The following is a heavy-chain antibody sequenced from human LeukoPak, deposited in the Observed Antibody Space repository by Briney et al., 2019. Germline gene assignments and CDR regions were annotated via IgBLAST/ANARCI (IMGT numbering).Heavy chain of an antibody. CDR3: AKDGDYYDSSGYYYRAFDI. J-gene: IGHJ3*02. CDR1: GFTFSSYA. Sequence: PGRSLRLSCAASGFTFSSYAMSWVRQAPGKGLEWVSAISGSGGSTYYADSVKGRFTISRDNSKNTLYLQMNSLRAEDTAVYYCAKDGDYYDSSGYYYRAFDIWGQGTMVTVSS. CDR2: ISGSGGST. V-gene: IGHV3-23*01. D-gene: IGHD3-22*01.